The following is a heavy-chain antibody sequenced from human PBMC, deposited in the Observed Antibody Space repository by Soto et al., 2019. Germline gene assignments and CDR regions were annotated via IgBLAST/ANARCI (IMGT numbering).Heavy chain of an antibody. CDR3: ARDTENTGGGLDV. CDR1: GFPFNNAW. CDR2: IYRDGRP. J-gene: IGHJ3*01. D-gene: IGHD2-8*02. Sequence: GGSLRLSCAASGFPFNNAWMSWVRQAPGKGLDWVSVIYRDGRPYYANSVKGRFTLSRDTSKNMVYLQMNSLRVEDTAVYYCARDTENTGGGLDVWGQGAMVTVSS. V-gene: IGHV3-53*01.